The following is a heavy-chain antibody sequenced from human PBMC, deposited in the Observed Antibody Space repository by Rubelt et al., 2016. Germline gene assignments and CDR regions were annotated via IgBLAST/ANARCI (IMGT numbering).Heavy chain of an antibody. CDR3: ARDPTTRFTSTGWFDP. CDR2: ISAYNGNT. D-gene: IGHD5-12*01. Sequence: QVQLVQSGAEVKKPGASVKVSCKASGYTFTSYGISWVRQAPGQGLEWMGWISAYNGNTNYAQKIQGRVTMTTDTSTSTAYMELRSLRSDDTAVDYCARDPTTRFTSTGWFDPWGQGTLVTVSS. J-gene: IGHJ5*02. CDR1: GYTFTSYG. V-gene: IGHV1-18*01.